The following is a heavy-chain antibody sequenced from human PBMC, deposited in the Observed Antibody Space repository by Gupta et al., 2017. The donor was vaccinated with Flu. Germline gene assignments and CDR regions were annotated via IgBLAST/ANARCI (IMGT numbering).Heavy chain of an antibody. V-gene: IGHV4-31*03. CDR1: NDSISNGDYY. Sequence: QVHLQESGPGLAKPSQTLSLTCTVSNDSISNGDYYWSWIRQHPGKGLEWIGYIYYSGSTYYNPYLKSRLTISLDTSENQFSLRLTSVTXAXTAVYYXARVMVAWRGVDYWGQGTRVTGSS. D-gene: IGHD3-10*01. CDR2: IYYSGST. CDR3: ARVMVAWRGVDY. J-gene: IGHJ4*02.